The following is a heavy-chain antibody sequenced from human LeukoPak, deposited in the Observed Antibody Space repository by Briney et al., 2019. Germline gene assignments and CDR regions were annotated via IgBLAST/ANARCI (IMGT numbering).Heavy chain of an antibody. Sequence: SETLSLTCTVSDDSITIYYWTWIRQPPGKGLEWIGYIDHTGITNYNPSLNSRVTISRDTSKNHFSLELSSATAADTAVYYCARAGWGIAAAGFDYWGQGTLVTVSS. CDR2: IDHTGIT. J-gene: IGHJ4*02. V-gene: IGHV4-59*01. D-gene: IGHD6-13*01. CDR1: DDSITIYY. CDR3: ARAGWGIAAAGFDY.